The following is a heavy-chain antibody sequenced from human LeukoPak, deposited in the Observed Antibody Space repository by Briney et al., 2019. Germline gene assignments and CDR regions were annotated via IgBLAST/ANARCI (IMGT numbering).Heavy chain of an antibody. Sequence: SGTLSLTCTVSGGSISSYCWSWIRQPPGKGLEWLGDIYYSGSINYNPSLKSRVTISVDTSKTQFSLKLSSVTAADTAVYYCARDGGWGSPAYYYYGMDVWGQGTTVTVSS. CDR2: IYYSGSI. V-gene: IGHV4-59*01. CDR1: GGSISSYC. D-gene: IGHD6-19*01. J-gene: IGHJ6*02. CDR3: ARDGGWGSPAYYYYGMDV.